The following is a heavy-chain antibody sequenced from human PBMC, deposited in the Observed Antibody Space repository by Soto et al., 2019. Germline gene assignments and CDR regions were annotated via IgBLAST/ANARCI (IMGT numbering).Heavy chain of an antibody. V-gene: IGHV3-33*01. D-gene: IGHD3-3*01. J-gene: IGHJ5*02. CDR2: IWHDGNKK. Sequence: QVQLVDSGGGVVQPGTSLRLSCAASGFTFSSYGMHWVRQAPGKGPEWVAVIWHDGNKKYYADSVKGRFTISRDNSRNTLSLQMNSLRVEDTAVYYCARGRHRTDDFCDSWGQGTLVTVSS. CDR3: ARGRHRTDDFCDS. CDR1: GFTFSSYG.